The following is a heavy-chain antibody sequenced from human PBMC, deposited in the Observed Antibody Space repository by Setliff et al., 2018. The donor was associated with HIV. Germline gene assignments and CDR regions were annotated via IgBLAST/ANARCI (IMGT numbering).Heavy chain of an antibody. CDR3: VRVSCSSWYSIPRNYYYSMDV. D-gene: IGHD6-13*01. CDR2: INHSGST. J-gene: IGHJ6*03. V-gene: IGHV4-34*01. Sequence: SETLSLTCAVYGGSFSDYYWTWIRQSPGKGLEWIGEINHSGSTNYNPSLKSRVTISVDTSKNQFSLRLSSVTAADTAVYYCVRVSCSSWYSIPRNYYYSMDVWGEGTTVTVSS. CDR1: GGSFSDYY.